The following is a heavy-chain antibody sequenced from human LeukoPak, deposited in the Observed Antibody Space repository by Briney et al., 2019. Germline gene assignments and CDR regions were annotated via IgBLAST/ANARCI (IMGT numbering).Heavy chain of an antibody. J-gene: IGHJ6*02. CDR1: GYTLTELS. D-gene: IGHD4-17*01. Sequence: ASVKVSCKVSGYTLTELSMHWVRQAPGEGLEWTGGFDPEDGETIYAQKFQGRVTMTEDTSTDTAYMELSSLRSEDTAVYYCATDTTVTTEYYYYYYGMDVWGQGTTVTVSS. CDR2: FDPEDGET. V-gene: IGHV1-24*01. CDR3: ATDTTVTTEYYYYYYGMDV.